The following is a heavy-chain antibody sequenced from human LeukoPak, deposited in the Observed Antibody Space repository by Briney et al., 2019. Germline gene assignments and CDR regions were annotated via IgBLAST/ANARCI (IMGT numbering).Heavy chain of an antibody. Sequence: PGGSLRLSCAASGFTFSSYGMHWVRQAPGKGLEWVAVISYDGSNKYYADSVKGRFTISRDNSKNTLYLQMNSLRAEDTAVYYCARASVEYYDILTGTDYWGQGTLVTVSS. D-gene: IGHD3-9*01. CDR3: ARASVEYYDILTGTDY. CDR1: GFTFSSYG. CDR2: ISYDGSNK. J-gene: IGHJ4*02. V-gene: IGHV3-30*19.